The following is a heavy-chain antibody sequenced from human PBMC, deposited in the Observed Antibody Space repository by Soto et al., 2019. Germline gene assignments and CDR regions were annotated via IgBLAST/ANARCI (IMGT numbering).Heavy chain of an antibody. J-gene: IGHJ4*02. D-gene: IGHD6-13*01. CDR3: ARDLAAGNCDY. Sequence: GASVKVSCKASGYTFTSYGISWVRQAPGQGLEWMGWISTYNGNTNYAQKHKGRVTMTTDTSTSTANMEMRSLRTDDTAVYYCARDLAAGNCDYWGQGTLVTVSS. CDR2: ISTYNGNT. CDR1: GYTFTSYG. V-gene: IGHV1-18*01.